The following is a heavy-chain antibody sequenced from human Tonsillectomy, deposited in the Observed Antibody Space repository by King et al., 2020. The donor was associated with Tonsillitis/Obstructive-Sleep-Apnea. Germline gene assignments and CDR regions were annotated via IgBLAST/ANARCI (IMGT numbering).Heavy chain of an antibody. CDR1: GFTFSSYS. Sequence: VQLVESGGGLVQPGGSLRLSCAASGFTFSSYSMNWVRQAPGKGLEWVSYISSSSSTIYYADSVKGRFTISRDNAKNSLYLQMNSLRDEDTAVYYCARGRVAIPPYNWNDVPSWFDPWGQGTLVTVSS. V-gene: IGHV3-48*02. J-gene: IGHJ5*02. CDR3: ARGRVAIPPYNWNDVPSWFDP. CDR2: ISSSSSTI. D-gene: IGHD1-1*01.